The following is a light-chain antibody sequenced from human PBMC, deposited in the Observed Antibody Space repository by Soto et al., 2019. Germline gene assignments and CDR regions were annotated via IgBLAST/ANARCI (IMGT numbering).Light chain of an antibody. CDR1: QSVSSSF. J-gene: IGKJ1*01. CDR2: GAS. V-gene: IGKV3-20*01. Sequence: EIVLTQSPGTLSLSPGERATLSCRASQSVSSSFLAWYQQTPGQAPRLLIYGASCRATGIPDRFSGSGSGKDFSLTISRLEPEYCTVYFCQQYGSSPWTFGQGTKVEIK. CDR3: QQYGSSPWT.